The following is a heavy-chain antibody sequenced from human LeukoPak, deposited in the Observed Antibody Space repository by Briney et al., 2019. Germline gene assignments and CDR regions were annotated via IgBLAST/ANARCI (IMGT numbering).Heavy chain of an antibody. CDR1: GGSISSGSYY. V-gene: IGHV4-61*02. Sequence: SQTLSLTCTVSGGSISSGSYYWSWIRQPAGKGLEWIGRIYTSGSTNYNPSLKSRVTISVDTSKNQFSLKPSSVTAADTAVYYCAREAAVAAHYYYYYGMDVWGQGTTVTVSS. CDR3: AREAAVAAHYYYYYGMDV. J-gene: IGHJ6*02. D-gene: IGHD6-19*01. CDR2: IYTSGST.